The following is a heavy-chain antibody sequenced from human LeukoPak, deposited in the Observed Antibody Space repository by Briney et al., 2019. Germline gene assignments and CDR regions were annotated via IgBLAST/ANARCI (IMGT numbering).Heavy chain of an antibody. D-gene: IGHD2-21*02. CDR3: ARRGDGGRAFDI. Sequence: GGSLRLSCAASGFTVSSKYMTWVRQAPGKGLEWVPVIYSGGPTYYADSVKGRVTISRDNSENTVYLQMNSLRVEDTAMYYCARRGDGGRAFDIWGQGTMVTVSS. CDR2: IYSGGPT. J-gene: IGHJ3*02. CDR1: GFTVSSKY. V-gene: IGHV3-66*01.